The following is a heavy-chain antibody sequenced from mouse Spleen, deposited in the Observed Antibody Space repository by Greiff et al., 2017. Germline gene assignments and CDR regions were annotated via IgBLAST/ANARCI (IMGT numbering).Heavy chain of an antibody. D-gene: IGHD2-12*01. Sequence: EVKVVESGGGLVKPGGSLKLSCAASGFTFSSYAMSWVRQTPEKRLEWVAAINSNGGSTYYPDTVKDRFTISRVNAKNTLYLQMSSLRSEDTALYYCARQDSYYSYDVRFAYWGQGTLVTVSA. CDR1: GFTFSSYA. V-gene: IGHV5-6-2*01. CDR3: ARQDSYYSYDVRFAY. CDR2: INSNGGST. J-gene: IGHJ3*01.